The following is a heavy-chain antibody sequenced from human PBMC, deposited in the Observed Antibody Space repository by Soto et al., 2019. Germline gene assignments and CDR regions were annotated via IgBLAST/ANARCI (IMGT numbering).Heavy chain of an antibody. CDR2: ISYDGSNK. V-gene: IGHV3-30-3*01. D-gene: IGHD6-19*01. Sequence: QVQLVESGGGVVQPGRSLKLSCAASGFTFSSYAMHWVRQAPGKGLEWVAVISYDGSNKYYADSVKGRFTISRDNSKNTLSLQMNSLRAEDTAVYYCARDNSPYSSGWHNRHLDYWGQGTLVTVSS. CDR1: GFTFSSYA. CDR3: ARDNSPYSSGWHNRHLDY. J-gene: IGHJ4*02.